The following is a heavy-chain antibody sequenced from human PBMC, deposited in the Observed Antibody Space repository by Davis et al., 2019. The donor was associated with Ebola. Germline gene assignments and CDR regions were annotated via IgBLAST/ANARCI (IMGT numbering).Heavy chain of an antibody. V-gene: IGHV1-8*01. CDR1: GYTFTGYG. D-gene: IGHD3-10*01. J-gene: IGHJ5*02. Sequence: AASVKVSCKASGYTFTGYGINWVRQATGQGLEWMGWMDPDSGNTDYAQKFQGRVTMTRDTSVSTAYMELSSLTSEDTAVYYCSRGRGSGNYPWGQGTLVTVSS. CDR3: SRGRGSGNYP. CDR2: MDPDSGNT.